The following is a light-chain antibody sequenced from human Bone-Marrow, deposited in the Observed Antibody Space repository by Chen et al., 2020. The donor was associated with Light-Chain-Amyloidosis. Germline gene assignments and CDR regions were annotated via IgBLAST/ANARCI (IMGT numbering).Light chain of an antibody. V-gene: IGLV1-40*01. CDR2: DSD. J-gene: IGLJ2*01. CDR1: RSNLGAGYD. CDR3: QSYDTALLSLV. Sequence: QSVLTQPPSMSGAPGQRVTISCTGSRSNLGAGYDVHWYQQLPGTSPKLLIYDSDIRPSGVPDRFSASKSGTSASLSITGLQVADEADYYCQSYDTALLSLVFGGGTKLTV.